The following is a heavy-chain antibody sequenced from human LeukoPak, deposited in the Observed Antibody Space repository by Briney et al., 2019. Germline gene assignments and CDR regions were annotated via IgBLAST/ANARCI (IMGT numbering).Heavy chain of an antibody. J-gene: IGHJ4*02. CDR1: GFTFSSYA. CDR3: ARDGDYQGIWLGTDY. D-gene: IGHD4-17*01. Sequence: GGSLRLSCAASGFTFSSYAMHWVRQAPGKGLEWVAVISYDGSNKYYADSVKGRFTISRDNSKNTLYLQMNSLRAEDTAVYYCARDGDYQGIWLGTDYWGQGTLVTVSS. V-gene: IGHV3-30-3*01. CDR2: ISYDGSNK.